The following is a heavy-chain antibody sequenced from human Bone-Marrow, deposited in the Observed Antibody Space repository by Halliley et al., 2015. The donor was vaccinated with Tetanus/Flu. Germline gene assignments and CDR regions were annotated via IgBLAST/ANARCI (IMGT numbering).Heavy chain of an antibody. D-gene: IGHD1-26*01. CDR3: ARMRRNEVGTGGDFFDH. V-gene: IGHV4-31*03. CDR2: RYYSGSS. J-gene: IGHJ4*02. Sequence: TLSLTCTVSGGSLRSVSFLWSWVRQDPGKGLEWIGYRYYSGSSRYNPSLGSRVSMSLDTSRNQFSLKLTSVTTADTAIYYCARMRRNEVGTGGDFFDHWGQGALVTVSS. CDR1: GGSLRSVSFL.